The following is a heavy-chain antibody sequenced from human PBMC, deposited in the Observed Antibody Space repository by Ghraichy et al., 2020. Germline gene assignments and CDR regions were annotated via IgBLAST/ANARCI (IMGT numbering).Heavy chain of an antibody. Sequence: GGSLRLSCVGSGFTFSGYSMNWVRQSPGQGLEWVSYITSSSRTTSYADSVKGRFTISRDNAQNSLYLQMNSLRDEDTAVYYCARGSRVVRFYYYDGMDVWRQGTTCTVSS. V-gene: IGHV3-48*02. CDR1: GFTFSGYS. J-gene: IGHJ6*02. D-gene: IGHD4-23*01. CDR2: ITSSSRTT. CDR3: ARGSRVVRFYYYDGMDV.